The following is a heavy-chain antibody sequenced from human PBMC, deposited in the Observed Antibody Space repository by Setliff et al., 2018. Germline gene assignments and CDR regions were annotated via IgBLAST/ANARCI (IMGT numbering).Heavy chain of an antibody. J-gene: IGHJ4*02. D-gene: IGHD3-3*01. Sequence: PGGSLRLSCAASGFTISSSAMSWVRQAPGKGLEWVSAINTGSEKYYVDSVKGRFTVSRDNAKNSLYLQMNSLRAEDTAVYYCARDFVMNTADYWGQGTLVTVST. V-gene: IGHV3-7*03. CDR3: ARDFVMNTADY. CDR2: INTGSEK. CDR1: GFTISSSA.